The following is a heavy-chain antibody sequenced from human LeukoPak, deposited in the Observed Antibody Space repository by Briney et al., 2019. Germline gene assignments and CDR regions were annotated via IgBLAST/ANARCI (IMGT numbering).Heavy chain of an antibody. Sequence: GSLRLSCAASGFSFNSYWMRWVRQAPGSGLVWVSRISNDGRSTSFADSVKGRFTISRDNAKNTLYLQMNSLSAEDTAVYYCTRGREGNYGLFDSWGQGTLVTVSS. D-gene: IGHD3-10*01. J-gene: IGHJ4*02. CDR2: ISNDGRST. CDR3: TRGREGNYGLFDS. V-gene: IGHV3-74*01. CDR1: GFSFNSYW.